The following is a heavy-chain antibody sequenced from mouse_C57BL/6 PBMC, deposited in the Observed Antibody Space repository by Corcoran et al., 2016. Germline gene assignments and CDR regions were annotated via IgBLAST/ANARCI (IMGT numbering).Heavy chain of an antibody. CDR2: IYPGSGNT. J-gene: IGHJ1*03. D-gene: IGHD1-1*01. V-gene: IGHV1-66*01. CDR1: GYSFTCYY. Sequence: QVQLQQSGPELVKPGASVKISCKASGYSFTCYYIHWVKQRPGQGLEGIGWIYPGSGNTKYNEKFKGKATLPADTSSSTAFMQLSSLTSEDSAVYDCVRDYDGRRYDVWGTGTTVTVSS. CDR3: VRDYDGRRYDV.